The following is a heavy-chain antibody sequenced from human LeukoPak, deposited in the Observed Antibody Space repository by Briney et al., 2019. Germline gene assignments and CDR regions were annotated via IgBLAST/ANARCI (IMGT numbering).Heavy chain of an antibody. J-gene: IGHJ4*02. CDR2: IYYSGST. V-gene: IGHV4-59*08. CDR1: GDFISSYY. Sequence: SETLSLTCTVSGDFISSYYWSWIRQPPGKGLEWIGYIYYSGSTNYNPSLKSRVTISVDTSKNQFSLKLSSVTAADTAVYYCARQGVTYPDGYYFDYWGQGTLVTVSS. CDR3: ARQGVTYPDGYYFDY. D-gene: IGHD2-21*02.